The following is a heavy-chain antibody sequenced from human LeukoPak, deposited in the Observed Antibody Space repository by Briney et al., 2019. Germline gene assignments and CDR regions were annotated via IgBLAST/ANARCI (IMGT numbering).Heavy chain of an antibody. J-gene: IGHJ4*02. V-gene: IGHV3-48*01. CDR2: ISSSSSTI. CDR3: ARALYNRGWYPDYFDS. D-gene: IGHD6-19*01. Sequence: GGSLRLSCAASGFTFSSYSMNWVRQAPGKGLEWVSYISSSSSTIYYADSVKGRFTISRDNAKNSLYLQMSSLRAEDTAIYYCARALYNRGWYPDYFDSRGQGTLVTVSA. CDR1: GFTFSSYS.